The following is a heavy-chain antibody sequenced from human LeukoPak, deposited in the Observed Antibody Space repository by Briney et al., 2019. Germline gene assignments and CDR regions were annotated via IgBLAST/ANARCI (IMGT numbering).Heavy chain of an antibody. CDR2: INPNSGGT. CDR3: ARGGARGIEYDYYYYYMDV. V-gene: IGHV1-2*02. Sequence: ASVKVSCKASGGTFSNFSISWVRQAPGQGLEWMGWINPNSGGTNYAQKFQGRVTMTRDTSISTAYIELSRLRSDDAAVYYCARGGARGIEYDYYYYYMDVWGKGSTVTVSS. CDR1: GGTFSNFS. J-gene: IGHJ6*03. D-gene: IGHD1-26*01.